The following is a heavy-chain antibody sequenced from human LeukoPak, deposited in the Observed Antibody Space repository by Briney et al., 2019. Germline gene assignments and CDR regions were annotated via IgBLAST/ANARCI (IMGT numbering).Heavy chain of an antibody. Sequence: GGSLRHSCAASGCTFSSYSMNWVRRAPGKGLEWVSSISSSSTYIYYADSVKGRFTISRDNAKNSLYLQMNNLRAEDTAVYYCARAPGSLFPHWGQGTLVTVSS. J-gene: IGHJ4*02. V-gene: IGHV3-21*01. D-gene: IGHD3-10*02. CDR1: GCTFSSYS. CDR3: ARAPGSLFPH. CDR2: ISSSSTYI.